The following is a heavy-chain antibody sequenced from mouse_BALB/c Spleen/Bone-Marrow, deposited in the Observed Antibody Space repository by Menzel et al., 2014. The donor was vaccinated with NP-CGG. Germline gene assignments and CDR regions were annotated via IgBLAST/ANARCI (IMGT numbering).Heavy chain of an antibody. CDR2: IDPSDSET. V-gene: IGHV1-69*02. J-gene: IGHJ4*01. Sequence: VQLQQSGAELVKPGAPVRLSCKASGYTFXSYWMNWVKQRPGRGLEWIGRIDPSDSETHYNQKFKDRATLTVDKSSSTAYIQLSSLTSEDSAVYYRARALGDGYYYAMDYWGQGTSVTVSS. D-gene: IGHD2-3*01. CDR3: ARALGDGYYYAMDY. CDR1: GYTFXSYW.